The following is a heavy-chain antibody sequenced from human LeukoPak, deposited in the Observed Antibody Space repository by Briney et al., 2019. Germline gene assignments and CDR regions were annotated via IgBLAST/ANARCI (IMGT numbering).Heavy chain of an antibody. D-gene: IGHD3-3*01. CDR1: GFTFSNYG. J-gene: IGHJ5*02. Sequence: GGSLRLSCAASGFTFSNYGMHWVRQAPGKGLEWVAFIRFDGTSKYYADSVKGRFTISRDNSQNAVSLQVSNLRAEDTAVYYCAREGTIFGPVLSTVIDPWGQGTLVTVSS. CDR3: AREGTIFGPVLSTVIDP. CDR2: IRFDGTSK. V-gene: IGHV3-30*02.